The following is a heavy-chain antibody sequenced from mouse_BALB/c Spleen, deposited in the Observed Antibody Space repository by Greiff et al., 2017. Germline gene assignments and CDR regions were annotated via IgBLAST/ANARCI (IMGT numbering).Heavy chain of an antibody. CDR3: ARSPYGNFPWFAY. CDR2: IYPGDGDT. D-gene: IGHD2-1*01. CDR1: GYAFSSYW. Sequence: VKLVESGAELVRPGSSVKISCKASGYAFSSYWMNWVKQRPGQGLEWIGQIYPGDGDTNYNGKFKGKATLTADKSSSTAYMQLSSLTSEDSAVYFCARSPYGNFPWFAYWGQGTLVTVSA. V-gene: IGHV1-80*01. J-gene: IGHJ3*01.